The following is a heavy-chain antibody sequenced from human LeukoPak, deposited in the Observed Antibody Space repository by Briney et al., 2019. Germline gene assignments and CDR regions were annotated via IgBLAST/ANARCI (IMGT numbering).Heavy chain of an antibody. D-gene: IGHD6-19*01. CDR1: GFTFSSYA. J-gene: IGHJ3*02. V-gene: IGHV3-23*01. CDR2: ISVSGGST. Sequence: GGSLRLSCAASGFTFSSYAMSWVRQAPGTGLEWVSAISVSGGSTYYADSVKGRFTISRDNSKNTLYLQMNSLRAEDTALYYCAKEQYCSGWSLGAFDIWGQGTMVTVSS. CDR3: AKEQYCSGWSLGAFDI.